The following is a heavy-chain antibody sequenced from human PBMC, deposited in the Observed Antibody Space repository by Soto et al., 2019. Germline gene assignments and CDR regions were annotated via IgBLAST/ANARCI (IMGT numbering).Heavy chain of an antibody. CDR3: ARVGSRSADSSGYYYIYYYFGMDV. CDR1: GGSSSGYS. V-gene: IGHV4-34*01. J-gene: IGHJ6*02. D-gene: IGHD3-22*01. Sequence: SLTRSLTRAVDGGSSSGYSRSCIRQPPGKELEWIGEINHSGSTNYNPSHKSRVTISVDTSKNQFSLKLSSVTAADTAVYYCARVGSRSADSSGYYYIYYYFGMDVWGQGTTVTVSS. CDR2: INHSGST.